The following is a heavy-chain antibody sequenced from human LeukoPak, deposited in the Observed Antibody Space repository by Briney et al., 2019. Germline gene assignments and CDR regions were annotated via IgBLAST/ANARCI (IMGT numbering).Heavy chain of an antibody. CDR2: ISGGGGST. CDR3: AKEPFLRYFDWLFPSSYFDY. J-gene: IGHJ4*02. CDR1: GFTFSSYA. D-gene: IGHD3-9*01. V-gene: IGHV3-23*01. Sequence: GGSLRLSCAASGFTFSSYAMSWVRQAPGKGLEWVSAISGGGGSTYYADSVKGRFTISRDNSKNTLHLQMNSLRAEDTAVYYCAKEPFLRYFDWLFPSSYFDYWGQGTLVTVSS.